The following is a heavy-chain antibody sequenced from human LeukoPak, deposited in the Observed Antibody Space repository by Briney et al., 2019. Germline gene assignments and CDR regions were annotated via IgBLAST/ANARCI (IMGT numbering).Heavy chain of an antibody. CDR2: IYSGGST. D-gene: IGHD3-22*01. J-gene: IGHJ4*02. CDR3: ARVHGTYYYDSSGYYFDY. CDR1: GFIVSSNY. V-gene: IGHV3-53*01. Sequence: GGSLRLSCAASGFIVSSNYMSWVRQAPGKGLEWVSVIYSGGSTYYADSVKGRFTISRDNSKNTLFLQMNSLRAEDTAVYYCARVHGTYYYDSSGYYFDYWGQGTLVTVSS.